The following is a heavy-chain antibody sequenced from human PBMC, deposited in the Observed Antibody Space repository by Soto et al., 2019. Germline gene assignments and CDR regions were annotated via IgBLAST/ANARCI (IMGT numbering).Heavy chain of an antibody. CDR3: ARRYGFDY. D-gene: IGHD5-18*01. Sequence: QVQLQESGPGLVKPSETLSLTCTVSGGSISSYYWSWIRQPPGKGLEWIGYIYYSGSTNYNPSLKSRVTISVDTSKNQFSLKLSSVTAADTAVYYCARRYGFDYWCQGTLVTVSS. CDR1: GGSISSYY. CDR2: IYYSGST. V-gene: IGHV4-59*08. J-gene: IGHJ4*02.